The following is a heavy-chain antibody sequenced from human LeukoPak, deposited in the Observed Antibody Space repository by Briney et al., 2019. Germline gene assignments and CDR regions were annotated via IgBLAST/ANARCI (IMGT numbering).Heavy chain of an antibody. J-gene: IGHJ6*04. Sequence: GGSLRLSCAASGFTFSSYEMNWVRQAPGKGLEWVSYISSTGTTIYYADSVKGRFTISRDNAKNSVYLQMNSLRAEDTAVYYCAELGITMIGGVWGKGTTVTISS. D-gene: IGHD3-10*02. CDR1: GFTFSSYE. CDR3: AELGITMIGGV. V-gene: IGHV3-48*03. CDR2: ISSTGTTI.